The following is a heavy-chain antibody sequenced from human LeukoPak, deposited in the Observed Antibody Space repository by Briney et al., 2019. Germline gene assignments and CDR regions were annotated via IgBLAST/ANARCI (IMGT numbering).Heavy chain of an antibody. D-gene: IGHD3-16*01. J-gene: IGHJ4*02. CDR1: GYSFPTYW. V-gene: IGHV5-51*01. CDR3: ARLRVADTGYVAFVY. CDR2: IYPGDSDT. Sequence: KRGESLKISCKGSGYSFPTYWIGWVRQMPGKGLEWMGIIYPGDSDTRYSPSFQGQVTISADKSIRTAYLQWSSLKASATAMYYCARLRVADTGYVAFVYWGQGTLVTVSS.